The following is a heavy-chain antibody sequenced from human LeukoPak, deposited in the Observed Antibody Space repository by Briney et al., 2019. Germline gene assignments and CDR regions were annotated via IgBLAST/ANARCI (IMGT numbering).Heavy chain of an antibody. CDR1: GFTFSSYW. Sequence: GGSLRLSCAASGFTFSSYWMHWVRQAPGKGLVWVSHINSDGSSTNYADSVKGRLIISRDNAKNTLYLQMNSLRAEDTAVYYCARTGIAARPTVWFDPWGQGTLVTVSS. V-gene: IGHV3-74*01. CDR3: ARTGIAARPTVWFDP. D-gene: IGHD6-6*01. CDR2: INSDGSST. J-gene: IGHJ5*02.